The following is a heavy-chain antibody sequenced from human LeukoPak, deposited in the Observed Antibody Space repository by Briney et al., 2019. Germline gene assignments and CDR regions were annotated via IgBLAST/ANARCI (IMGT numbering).Heavy chain of an antibody. CDR2: ISGSCGST. CDR3: AKAATMVQGVIIGSYYYYMDV. Sequence: PGGSLRLSCAASGFTFSSYAMSWVRQAPGKGLEWVSAISGSCGSTYYADSVKGRFTISRDNSKNTLYLQMNSLRAEDTAVYYCAKAATMVQGVIIGSYYYYMDVWGKGTTVTVSS. D-gene: IGHD3-10*01. J-gene: IGHJ6*03. CDR1: GFTFSSYA. V-gene: IGHV3-23*01.